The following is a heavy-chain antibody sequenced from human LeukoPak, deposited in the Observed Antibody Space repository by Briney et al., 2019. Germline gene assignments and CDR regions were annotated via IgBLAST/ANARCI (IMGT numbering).Heavy chain of an antibody. CDR1: GFTFNIYA. D-gene: IGHD5-12*01. CDR3: AKDQHGYDKPIDY. V-gene: IGHV3-23*01. J-gene: IGHJ4*02. CDR2: ISGSGSST. Sequence: GGSLRLSCAASGFTFNIYAMNWVRQASGKGLEWVSTISGSGSSTYYADSVKGRFTISRDNSKNTLYLQMNSPRAEDTAVYFCAKDQHGYDKPIDYWGQGTLVTVSS.